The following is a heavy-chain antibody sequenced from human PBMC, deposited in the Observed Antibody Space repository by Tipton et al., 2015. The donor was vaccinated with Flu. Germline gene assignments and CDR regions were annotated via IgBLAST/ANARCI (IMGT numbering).Heavy chain of an antibody. J-gene: IGHJ4*02. CDR2: IYTSGSS. V-gene: IGHV4-61*02. D-gene: IGHD4-17*01. Sequence: TLSLTCSVSGDSIASDYYWGWIRQPAGKGLEWIGRIYTSGSSNYSPSLKGRVTISLDTSKKQFSLKLSSVTAADTAVYYCARGRDYGDYFDYWGQGTLVTVSS. CDR1: GDSIASDYY. CDR3: ARGRDYGDYFDY.